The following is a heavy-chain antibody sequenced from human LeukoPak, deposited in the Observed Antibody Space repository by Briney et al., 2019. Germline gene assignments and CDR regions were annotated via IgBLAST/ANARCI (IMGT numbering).Heavy chain of an antibody. J-gene: IGHJ4*02. CDR1: GFTFSSYS. CDR3: SRGVRGYSYGYADY. Sequence: PGGSLRLSCAASGFTFSSYSMNWVRQAPGKGLEWVSYISSSSSTIYYADSVKGRFTISRDNAKNSLYLQMDSLRAEDTAVYYCSRGVRGYSYGYADYWGQGTLVTVSS. D-gene: IGHD5-18*01. CDR2: ISSSSSTI. V-gene: IGHV3-48*04.